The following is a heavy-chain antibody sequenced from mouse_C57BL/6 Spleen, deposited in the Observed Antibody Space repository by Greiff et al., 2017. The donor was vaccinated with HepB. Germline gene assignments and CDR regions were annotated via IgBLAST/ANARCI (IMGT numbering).Heavy chain of an antibody. D-gene: IGHD2-4*01. CDR2: IYPGDGDT. CDR1: GYAFSSSW. Sequence: QVQLQQSGPELVKPGASVKISCKASGYAFSSSWMNWVKQRPGKGLEWIGRIYPGDGDTNYNGKFKGKATLTADKSSSTAYMQLSSLTSEDSAVYCCARDDSPYYAMDYWGQGTSVTVSS. J-gene: IGHJ4*01. V-gene: IGHV1-82*01. CDR3: ARDDSPYYAMDY.